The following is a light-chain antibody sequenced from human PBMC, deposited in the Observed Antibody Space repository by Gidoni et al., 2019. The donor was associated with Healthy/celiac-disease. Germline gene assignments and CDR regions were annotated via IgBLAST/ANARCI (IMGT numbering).Light chain of an antibody. CDR3: QQSYSTLT. V-gene: IGKV1-39*01. CDR1: QSISSY. CDR2: AAS. J-gene: IGKJ4*01. Sequence: DIQMTQSPSSLSASVGDRVTITCRASQSISSYLNWYQQKPGKAPKLLIDAASSLQSGVPSRFSGSGSGTDFTLTISSQQPEDVATYYCQQSYSTLTFGGGTKVEIK.